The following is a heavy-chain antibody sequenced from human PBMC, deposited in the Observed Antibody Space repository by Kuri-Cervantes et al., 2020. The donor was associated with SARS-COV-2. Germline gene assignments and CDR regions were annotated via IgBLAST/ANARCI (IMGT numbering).Heavy chain of an antibody. J-gene: IGHJ4*02. CDR3: ARHRGSEGFFDY. D-gene: IGHD3-10*01. Sequence: SETLSLTCTVSGGSISSSSYYWGWIRQPPGKGLEWIGSIYYSGSTYYNPSLKSRVTISVDTSKNQFSLKLSSVTAADTAVYYCARHRGSEGFFDYWGQGNLVNVSS. V-gene: IGHV4-39*01. CDR1: GGSISSSSYY. CDR2: IYYSGST.